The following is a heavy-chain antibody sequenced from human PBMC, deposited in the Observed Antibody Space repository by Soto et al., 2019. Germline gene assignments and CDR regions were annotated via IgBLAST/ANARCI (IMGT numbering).Heavy chain of an antibody. Sequence: ASVKVSCKASGYTFTSYYMHWVRQAPGQGLEWMGIINPSGGSTSYAQKFQGRVTMTRDTSTSTVYMELSSLRSEDTAVYYCARDRKYYYGSWSYRSYYYYYMDVWGKGTTVTV. J-gene: IGHJ6*03. CDR2: INPSGGST. D-gene: IGHD3-10*01. V-gene: IGHV1-46*03. CDR1: GYTFTSYY. CDR3: ARDRKYYYGSWSYRSYYYYYMDV.